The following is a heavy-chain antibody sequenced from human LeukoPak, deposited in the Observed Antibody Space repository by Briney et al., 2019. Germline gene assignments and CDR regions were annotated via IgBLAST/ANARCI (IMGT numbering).Heavy chain of an antibody. Sequence: KTSETLSLTCTVSGGSFSSSDYYWGWNRQPPGKGLEWIGSFYYSRTTYSNPSLKSRVTISVDTSKKQFPLKLSSVTAADTAVYYCASLGYCSSTSCYLGGIDYWGQGTLVTVSS. CDR3: ASLGYCSSTSCYLGGIDY. CDR2: FYYSRTT. J-gene: IGHJ4*02. D-gene: IGHD2-2*01. V-gene: IGHV4-39*01. CDR1: GGSFSSSDYY.